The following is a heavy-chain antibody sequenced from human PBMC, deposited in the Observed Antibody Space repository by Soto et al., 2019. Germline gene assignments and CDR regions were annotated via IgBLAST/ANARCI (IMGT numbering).Heavy chain of an antibody. CDR2: IKGDVSSM. J-gene: IGHJ3*01. CDR3: ARGIPGHYGFDV. D-gene: IGHD3-10*01. Sequence: EVQLVESGGGLVQAGESLRLSCEASGFTFSNYWMHWVRQVPGKGLVWVSRIKGDVSSMNYSDSVKGRVTISRDNAKNTLFLQMDSLGAEDTAVYYCARGIPGHYGFDVWGQGTMVTVSS. V-gene: IGHV3-74*01. CDR1: GFTFSNYW.